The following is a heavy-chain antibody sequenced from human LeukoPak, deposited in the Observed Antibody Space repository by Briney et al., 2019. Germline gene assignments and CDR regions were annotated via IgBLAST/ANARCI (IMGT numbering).Heavy chain of an antibody. D-gene: IGHD2-2*01. CDR3: ARDCDGRTGCYVRDY. CDR1: GFTFSSYA. CDR2: ISGSDGST. V-gene: IGHV3-23*01. J-gene: IGHJ4*02. Sequence: PGGSLRLSCAASGFTFSSYAMSWVRQAPGKGLEWVSGISGSDGSTYYADSVKGRFTISRDNSKNSLYLQMNSLRGEDTAVYYCARDCDGRTGCYVRDYWGQGTPVTVSS.